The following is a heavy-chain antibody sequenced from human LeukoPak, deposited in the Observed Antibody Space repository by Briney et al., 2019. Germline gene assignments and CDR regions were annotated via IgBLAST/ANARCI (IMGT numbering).Heavy chain of an antibody. J-gene: IGHJ4*02. D-gene: IGHD6-13*01. V-gene: IGHV3-21*01. CDR2: ISSSSSYI. Sequence: GGSLRLSCAASGFTFSSYSMNWVRQAPGKGLEWVSSISSSSSYIYYADSVKGRFTISRDNAKNSLYLQMNSLRAEDTAVYYCARGALIAAAGTPYFDYWGQGTLVTVSS. CDR1: GFTFSSYS. CDR3: ARGALIAAAGTPYFDY.